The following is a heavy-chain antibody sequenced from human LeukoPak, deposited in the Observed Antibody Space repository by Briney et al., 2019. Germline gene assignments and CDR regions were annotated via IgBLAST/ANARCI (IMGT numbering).Heavy chain of an antibody. CDR3: AREPNYYDSSGYLDY. V-gene: IGHV4-30-4*08. Sequence: PSETLSLTCTVSGGSISSGDYYLSWIRHPPGKGLEWIGYIYYSGSTYYNPSLKSRVTISVDTSKNQFSLKLSSVTAADTAVYYCAREPNYYDSSGYLDYWGQGTLVTVSS. CDR2: IYYSGST. D-gene: IGHD3-22*01. J-gene: IGHJ4*02. CDR1: GGSISSGDYY.